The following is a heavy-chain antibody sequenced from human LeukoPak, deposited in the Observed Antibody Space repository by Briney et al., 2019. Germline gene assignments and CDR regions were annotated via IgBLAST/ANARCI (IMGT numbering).Heavy chain of an antibody. CDR3: TRESGSYHGNDF. D-gene: IGHD1-26*01. Sequence: ASVKVSCKASEYTFTGYYMHWVRQAPGQGLEWMGRINPNNGGTNYAQKFQGRVTMTGDTSISTAYMELSSLRSDDKAVYYCTRESGSYHGNDFWGQGTLVTVSS. V-gene: IGHV1-2*06. CDR1: EYTFTGYY. CDR2: INPNNGGT. J-gene: IGHJ4*02.